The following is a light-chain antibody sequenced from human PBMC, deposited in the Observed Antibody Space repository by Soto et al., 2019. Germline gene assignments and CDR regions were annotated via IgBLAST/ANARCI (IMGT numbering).Light chain of an antibody. V-gene: IGKV3-20*01. CDR3: QQYGSSPRT. Sequence: EIVLTQSPDTLSLSPGESATLSCRARQSVRSSYLAWYQQTPGQTPRLLIYAASSRATGIPDRFSGSGSGTDFSLTISRLEAEDFAVYYCQQYGSSPRTFGQGTKVEIK. CDR1: QSVRSSY. CDR2: AAS. J-gene: IGKJ1*01.